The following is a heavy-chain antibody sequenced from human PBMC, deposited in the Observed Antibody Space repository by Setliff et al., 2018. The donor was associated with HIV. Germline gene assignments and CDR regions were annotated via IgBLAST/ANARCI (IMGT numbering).Heavy chain of an antibody. J-gene: IGHJ6*03. V-gene: IGHV4-39*07. CDR2: IYPSGSA. CDR3: ARSYYNFANGYYYYYYMDV. Sequence: SETLSLTCTVSGDSISSTTYYWGWIRQPPGKGLEWIGSIYPSGSAFYNPSLKSRVTISVDTSKNQFSLKLSSVTAADTAVYYCARSYYNFANGYYYYYYMDVWGKGTTVTVSS. CDR1: GDSISSTTYY. D-gene: IGHD3-3*01.